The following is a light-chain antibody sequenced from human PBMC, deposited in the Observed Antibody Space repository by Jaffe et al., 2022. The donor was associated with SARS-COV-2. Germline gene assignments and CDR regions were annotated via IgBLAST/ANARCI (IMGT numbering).Light chain of an antibody. CDR3: HQSYDNPRMT. CDR2: AAS. J-gene: IGKJ1*01. CDR1: QRIGTY. Sequence: DIQMTQSPASLSASVGDRVTITCRASQRIGTYLSWYQQKPGKAPKLLMYAASNLQTGVPSRFTGSTSGTDFTLTINSLQPDDFATYYCHQSYDNPRMTFGQGTRVEIK. V-gene: IGKV1-39*01.